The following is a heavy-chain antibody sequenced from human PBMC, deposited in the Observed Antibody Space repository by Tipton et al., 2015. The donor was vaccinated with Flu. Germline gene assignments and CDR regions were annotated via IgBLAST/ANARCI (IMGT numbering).Heavy chain of an antibody. CDR1: GFTLISHS. V-gene: IGHV3-21*01. CDR2: ISSSSNYI. D-gene: IGHD7-27*01. CDR3: ARIPQNWGRYLDY. Sequence: SLRLSCVASGFTLISHSMSWVRQAPGKGLEWVSSISSSSNYIYYADSVKGRFTVSRDNAKNSLYLQMNSLSAEDTAVYYCARIPQNWGRYLDYWGQGTLVTVSS. J-gene: IGHJ4*02.